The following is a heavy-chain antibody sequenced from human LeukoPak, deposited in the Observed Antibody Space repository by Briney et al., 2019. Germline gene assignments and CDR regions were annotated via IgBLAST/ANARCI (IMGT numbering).Heavy chain of an antibody. D-gene: IGHD4-11*01. CDR2: INGDGSST. CDR1: GFTFNTYW. V-gene: IGHV3-74*03. Sequence: GGSLRLSCAASGFTFNTYWIHWVRQVPGEGLVWVSRINGDGSSTAYADSVKGRFTISRDNAKNTLYLQMNSLRAEDTAVYYCAREKGSSNYDSWGQGTLVTVSS. J-gene: IGHJ5*01. CDR3: AREKGSSNYDS.